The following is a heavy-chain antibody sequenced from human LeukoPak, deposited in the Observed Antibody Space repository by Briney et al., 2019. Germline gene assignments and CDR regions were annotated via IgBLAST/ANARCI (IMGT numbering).Heavy chain of an antibody. V-gene: IGHV4-61*02. CDR2: IYTSGST. CDR1: GGSISSGSYY. CDR3: ARELAWIDSSGYPDAFDI. Sequence: KPSETLSLTCTVSGGSISSGSYYWSWIRQPAGKGLEWIGRIYTSGSTNYNPSLKSRVTISVDTSKNQFSLKLSSVTAADTAVYYCARELAWIDSSGYPDAFDIWGQGTMVTVSS. D-gene: IGHD3-22*01. J-gene: IGHJ3*02.